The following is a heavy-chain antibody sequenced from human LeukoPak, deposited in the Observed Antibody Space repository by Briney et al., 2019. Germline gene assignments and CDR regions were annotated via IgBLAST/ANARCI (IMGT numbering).Heavy chain of an antibody. D-gene: IGHD3-3*01. CDR3: ARGERFLEWLASPY. V-gene: IGHV1-69*06. J-gene: IGHJ4*02. CDR2: IIPIFGTA. CDR1: GGTFSSYA. Sequence: ASVKVSCKASGGTFSSYAISWVRQAPGQGLEWMGGIIPIFGTANYAQKFQGRVTITADKSTSTACMELSSLRSEDTAVYYCARGERFLEWLASPYWGQGTLVTVSS.